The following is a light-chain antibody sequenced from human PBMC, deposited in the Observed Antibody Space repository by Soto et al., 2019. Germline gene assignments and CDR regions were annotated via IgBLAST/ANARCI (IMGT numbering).Light chain of an antibody. CDR1: QSVKTF. CDR3: QHYNNWPFT. CDR2: GAS. V-gene: IGKV3-15*01. J-gene: IGKJ4*01. Sequence: EIDLPQSADTLTLYPGESATLSCTASQSVKTFLVWYQQRPGQAPRLLIFGASTRATGIPARFSGSGSGTEFTLTISSLQSEDFAVYYCQHYNNWPFTFGGGSNVDIK.